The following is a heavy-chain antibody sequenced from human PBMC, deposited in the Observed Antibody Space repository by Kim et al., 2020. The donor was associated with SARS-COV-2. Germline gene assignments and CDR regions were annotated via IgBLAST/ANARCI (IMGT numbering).Heavy chain of an antibody. J-gene: IGHJ3*02. CDR3: ARDLGGYSYPGIVDI. D-gene: IGHD5-18*01. V-gene: IGHV3-48*02. Sequence: SVKGRFTISRDNAKNARYLQMNSLRDEETAGYYCARDLGGYSYPGIVDIWGQGTMVTVSS.